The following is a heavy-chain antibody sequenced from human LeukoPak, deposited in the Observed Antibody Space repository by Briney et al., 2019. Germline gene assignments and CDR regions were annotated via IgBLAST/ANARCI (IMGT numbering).Heavy chain of an antibody. CDR2: ISTDGSRP. Sequence: GGSLRLSCAASGFTFSSHWVHWVRQAPGKGLVWVSGISTDGSRPRYADSVNGRFTISRDNAKNTLYLQMNSLRAEDTAVYFCVRDGQGSTPLDYWGQGTLVTVSS. CDR1: GFTFSSHW. J-gene: IGHJ4*02. V-gene: IGHV3-74*01. D-gene: IGHD2-15*01. CDR3: VRDGQGSTPLDY.